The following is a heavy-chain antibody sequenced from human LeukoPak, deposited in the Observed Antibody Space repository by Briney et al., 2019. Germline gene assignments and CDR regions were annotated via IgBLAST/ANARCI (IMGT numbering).Heavy chain of an antibody. CDR1: GYSFTSYW. V-gene: IGHV5-51*01. CDR3: ASGPMVRGVYFDY. Sequence: GESLKISCKGSGYSFTSYWIGWVRQMPGKGLEWMGIIYPGDSDTRYSPSFQGQVTISADKSISTAYLQWSSLKASDTATYYCASGPMVRGVYFDYWGQGTLVTVSS. D-gene: IGHD3-10*01. CDR2: IYPGDSDT. J-gene: IGHJ4*02.